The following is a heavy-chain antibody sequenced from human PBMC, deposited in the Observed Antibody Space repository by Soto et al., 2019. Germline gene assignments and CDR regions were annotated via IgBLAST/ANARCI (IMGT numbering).Heavy chain of an antibody. CDR3: ARTQNIVTTIDY. CDR1: GFSLSNARMG. Sequence: SGPTLVNPTETLTLTCTVSGFSLSNARMGVSWIRQPPGKALEWLAHIFSNDEKSYNTSLKSRLTISKDTSKSQVVLTMTNMDPVDTATYYCARTQNIVTTIDYWGQGTLVTVSS. D-gene: IGHD5-12*01. V-gene: IGHV2-26*01. CDR2: IFSNDEK. J-gene: IGHJ4*02.